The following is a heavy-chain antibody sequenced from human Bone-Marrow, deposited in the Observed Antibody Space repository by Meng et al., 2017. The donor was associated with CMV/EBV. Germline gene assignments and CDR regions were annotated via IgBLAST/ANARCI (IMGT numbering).Heavy chain of an antibody. CDR2: INPSGGST. D-gene: IGHD2-2*01. CDR1: GYTFTSYY. CDR3: ARASTGIGDIVVVPAALKWRYYYGMDV. V-gene: IGHV1-46*01. J-gene: IGHJ6*02. Sequence: ASVKVSCKASGYTFTSYYMHWVRQAPGQGLEWMGIINPSGGSTSYAQKFQGRVTMTRDTSTSTVYMELSRLRSDDTAVYYCARASTGIGDIVVVPAALKWRYYYGMDVWGQGTTVTVSS.